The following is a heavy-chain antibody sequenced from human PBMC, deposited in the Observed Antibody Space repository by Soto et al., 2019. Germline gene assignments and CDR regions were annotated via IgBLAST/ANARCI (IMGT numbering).Heavy chain of an antibody. Sequence: QVRLVQSGAEVKKPGASVKVSCKASGYTFTSYGISWVRQAPGQGLEWMGWISAYNGNTNYAQKLQGRVTLSTDTATRTAYRELRSLRSDDTAVYYCARPTVGLHWYFDLWGRGTLVTVSS. CDR1: GYTFTSYG. CDR3: ARPTVGLHWYFDL. J-gene: IGHJ2*01. CDR2: ISAYNGNT. D-gene: IGHD4-17*01. V-gene: IGHV1-18*01.